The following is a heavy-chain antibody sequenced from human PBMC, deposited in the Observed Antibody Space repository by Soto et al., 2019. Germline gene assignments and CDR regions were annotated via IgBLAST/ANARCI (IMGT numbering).Heavy chain of an antibody. Sequence: SVKVSCKTSGGTFGSYAISWVRQAPGPGLEWMGGIIPIFSTPNYAQKFQGRVTITADESTSTAYMELSSLRSEDTAVYYCARPIQYYFDTSAQSAWFDPWGQGTLVTVSS. CDR3: ARPIQYYFDTSAQSAWFDP. D-gene: IGHD3-22*01. J-gene: IGHJ5*02. CDR1: GGTFGSYA. CDR2: IIPIFSTP. V-gene: IGHV1-69*13.